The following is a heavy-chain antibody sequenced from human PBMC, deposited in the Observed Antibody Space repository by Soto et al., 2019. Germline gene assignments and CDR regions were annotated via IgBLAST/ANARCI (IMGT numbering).Heavy chain of an antibody. J-gene: IGHJ6*02. CDR3: AGRGLVGAYYYYYGMDV. V-gene: IGHV1-69*06. CDR2: IIPIFGTA. D-gene: IGHD1-26*01. CDR1: GGTFSSYA. Sequence: QVQLVQSGAEVKKPGSSVKVSCKASGGTFSSYAISWVRQAPGQGLEWMGGIIPIFGTANYAQKFQGRVTITADKSTSTAYMELSSLRSEDTAVYYWAGRGLVGAYYYYYGMDVWGQGTTVTVSS.